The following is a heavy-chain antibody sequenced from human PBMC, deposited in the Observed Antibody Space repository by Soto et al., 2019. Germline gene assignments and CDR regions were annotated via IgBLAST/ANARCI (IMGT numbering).Heavy chain of an antibody. CDR3: ARDHGDYVLDY. J-gene: IGHJ4*02. Sequence: QVQLQESGPGLVKPSETLSLTCTVSGGSVSSGSYYWSWIRQPPGKGLVWIGYIYYSGSTNYNPSLISRVAISVDTSKNQLSLNLSSVTAADTAVYYCARDHGDYVLDYWGQGTLVTVSS. V-gene: IGHV4-61*01. D-gene: IGHD4-17*01. CDR1: GGSVSSGSYY. CDR2: IYYSGST.